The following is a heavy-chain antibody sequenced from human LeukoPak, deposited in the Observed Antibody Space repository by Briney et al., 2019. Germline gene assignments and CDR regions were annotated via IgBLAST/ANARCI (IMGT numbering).Heavy chain of an antibody. J-gene: IGHJ5*02. CDR3: ARGHTESADDYGNWFHP. Sequence: SETLSLTCTVSVGPLRSSYWSWFRRPPGKGLNWLGNIYYSGTTKYNPSLKSRVTISVDTSKNQFSLKLNSLTAADTAVYYCARGHTESADDYGNWFHPWGQGTLVTVSS. CDR1: VGPLRSSY. D-gene: IGHD5-12*01. CDR2: IYYSGTT. V-gene: IGHV4-59*13.